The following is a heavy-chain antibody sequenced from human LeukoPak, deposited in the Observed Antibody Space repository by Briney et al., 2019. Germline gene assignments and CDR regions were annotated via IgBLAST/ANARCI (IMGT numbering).Heavy chain of an antibody. CDR2: ISAYNGNT. CDR1: GYTFTSYG. V-gene: IGHV1-18*01. Sequence: ASVKVSCKASGYTFTSYGISWVRQAPGQGLEWMGWISAYNGNTNYAQKLQGRVTMTTDTSTSTAYMELTSLRSDDTAVYYCARAPIAVAGAGHEYFDYWGQGTLVTVSS. D-gene: IGHD6-19*01. CDR3: ARAPIAVAGAGHEYFDY. J-gene: IGHJ4*02.